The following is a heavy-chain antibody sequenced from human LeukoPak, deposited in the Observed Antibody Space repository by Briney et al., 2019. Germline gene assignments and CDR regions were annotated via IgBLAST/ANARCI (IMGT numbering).Heavy chain of an antibody. D-gene: IGHD3-16*01. CDR2: INRDGSER. J-gene: IGHJ4*02. Sequence: PGGSLRLSCAASGFTFSNYWMTWVRQAPGKGLEWVANINRDGSERYYVDSVKGRFTISRDNAKNSLYLQMNSLRAEDTAVYYCARVSTFGGADYWGQGTLVTVSS. CDR3: ARVSTFGGADY. CDR1: GFTFSNYW. V-gene: IGHV3-7*03.